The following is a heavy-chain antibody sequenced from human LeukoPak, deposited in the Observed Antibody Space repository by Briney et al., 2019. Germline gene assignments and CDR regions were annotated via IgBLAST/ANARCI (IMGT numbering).Heavy chain of an antibody. Sequence: SETLSLTCTVSGGSISSYYWSWNRQPPGKGLEWIGYIYYSGSTNYNPSLKSRVTISVDTSKNQFSLKLSSVTAADTAVYYCARGLRFLEWGTYYYYYMDVWGKGTTVTVSS. D-gene: IGHD3-3*01. CDR2: IYYSGST. CDR1: GGSISSYY. V-gene: IGHV4-59*01. J-gene: IGHJ6*03. CDR3: ARGLRFLEWGTYYYYYMDV.